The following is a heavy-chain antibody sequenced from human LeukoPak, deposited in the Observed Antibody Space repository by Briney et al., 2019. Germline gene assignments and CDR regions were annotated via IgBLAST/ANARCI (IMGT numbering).Heavy chain of an antibody. CDR3: ARGRGYSYGPGLKYFQH. J-gene: IGHJ1*01. CDR2: INHSGST. D-gene: IGHD5-18*01. Sequence: SETLSLTCTVSGGSISSYYWSWIRQPPGNGLEWIGEINHSGSTNYNPSLKSRVTISVDTSKNQFSLKLSSVTAADTAVYYCARGRGYSYGPGLKYFQHWGQGTLVTVSS. V-gene: IGHV4-34*01. CDR1: GGSISSYY.